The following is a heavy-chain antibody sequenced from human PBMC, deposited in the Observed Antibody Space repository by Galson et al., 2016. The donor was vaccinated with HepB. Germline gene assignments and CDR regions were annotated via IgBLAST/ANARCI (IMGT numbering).Heavy chain of an antibody. J-gene: IGHJ6*04. D-gene: IGHD3-10*01. V-gene: IGHV3-11*04. CDR2: IDSSRTIT. CDR3: TRGKSLWTMPWNYGLDV. CDR1: GFTFSDYY. Sequence: RLSCAASGFTFSDYYMSWVRQPPGKGLEYIAYIDSSRTITYYTDSVKGRFTISRDNAKSSLYLQMSGLRPNDTAVYYCTRGKSLWTMPWNYGLDVWGKGTTVIVSS.